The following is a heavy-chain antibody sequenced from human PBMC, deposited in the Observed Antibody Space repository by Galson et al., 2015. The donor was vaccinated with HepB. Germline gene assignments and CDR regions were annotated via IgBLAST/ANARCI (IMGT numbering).Heavy chain of an antibody. CDR1: GYTFTSYG. D-gene: IGHD1-26*01. V-gene: IGHV1-8*02. Sequence: SVKVSCKASGYTFTSYGISWVRQAPGKGLEWMGRINPNSGNTGYAQKFQGRVTMTRNTSMSTAYMEVRSLRSEDTTVYYCARGRVGTTDYWGQGTLVTVSS. CDR2: INPNSGNT. J-gene: IGHJ4*01. CDR3: ARGRVGTTDY.